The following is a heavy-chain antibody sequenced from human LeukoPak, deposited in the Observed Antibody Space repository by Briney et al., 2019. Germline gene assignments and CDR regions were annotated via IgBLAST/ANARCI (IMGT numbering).Heavy chain of an antibody. CDR1: GGSISSSSYY. CDR2: IYYSGST. J-gene: IGHJ6*03. Sequence: PSETLSLTCTVSGGSISSSSYYWGWIRQPPGKGLEWIGSIYYSGSTYYNPSLKSRVTISVDTSKNQFSLKLSSVTAADTAVYYCARVAPQVAPVSTEYYYYYYYMDVWGKGTTVTVSS. V-gene: IGHV4-39*07. CDR3: ARVAPQVAPVSTEYYYYYYYMDV. D-gene: IGHD4-17*01.